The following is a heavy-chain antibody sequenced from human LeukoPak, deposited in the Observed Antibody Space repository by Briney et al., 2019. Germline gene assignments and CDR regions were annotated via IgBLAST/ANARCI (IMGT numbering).Heavy chain of an antibody. CDR3: AKCPTGTMVPYYFDY. V-gene: IGHV3-30*02. CDR2: IRYDGSNK. CDR1: GFTFSSYG. J-gene: IGHJ4*02. Sequence: PGGSLRLSCAAPGFTFSSYGMHWVRQAPGKGLEWVAFIRYDGSNKYYADSVKGRFTFSRDNSKNTLYLQMNSLRAEDTAVYYCAKCPTGTMVPYYFDYWGQGTLVTVSS. D-gene: IGHD3-10*01.